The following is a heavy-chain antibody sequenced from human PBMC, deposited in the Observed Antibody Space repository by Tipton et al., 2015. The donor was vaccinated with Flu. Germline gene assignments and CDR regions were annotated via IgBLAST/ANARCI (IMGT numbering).Heavy chain of an antibody. CDR3: ARGPSYYGSGYPTSWYFDY. Sequence: QVQLVQSGAEVKKPGASVKVSCKASGYTFTSYGISWVRQAPGQGLEWMGWISAYNGNTNYAQKLQGRVNMTTDTSTSTAYMELRSLRSDYTAVYYCARGPSYYGSGYPTSWYFDYWGQGTLVTVSS. CDR2: ISAYNGNT. V-gene: IGHV1-18*01. D-gene: IGHD3-10*01. J-gene: IGHJ4*02. CDR1: GYTFTSYG.